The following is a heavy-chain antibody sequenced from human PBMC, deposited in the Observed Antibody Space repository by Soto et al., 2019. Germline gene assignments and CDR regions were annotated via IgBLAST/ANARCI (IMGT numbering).Heavy chain of an antibody. V-gene: IGHV3-11*01. J-gene: IGHJ3*02. Sequence: PGGSLRLSCAASGFTFSDYYMSWIRQAPGKGLEWVSYISSSGSTIYYADSVKGRFTISRDNAKNSLYLQMNSLRAEDTAVYYCARDPGEYDFWSGRRDAFDIWGQGTMVTVSS. CDR1: GFTFSDYY. D-gene: IGHD3-3*01. CDR3: ARDPGEYDFWSGRRDAFDI. CDR2: ISSSGSTI.